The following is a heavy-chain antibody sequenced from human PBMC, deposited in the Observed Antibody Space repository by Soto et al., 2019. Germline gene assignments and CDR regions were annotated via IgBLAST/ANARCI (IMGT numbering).Heavy chain of an antibody. J-gene: IGHJ4*02. Sequence: HVQLVQSGTEVKKPGASVRVSCMVSGYPFTTYYIHWVRQAPGQGLEWMGWIDPRSGSTVYEQKFQGRVTMTRDTSISTVYMDLSGLTSDDTALYDCATDDYGVFPYWGQGSLVTVSS. V-gene: IGHV1-2*02. D-gene: IGHD3-10*01. CDR2: IDPRSGST. CDR3: ATDDYGVFPY. CDR1: GYPFTTYY.